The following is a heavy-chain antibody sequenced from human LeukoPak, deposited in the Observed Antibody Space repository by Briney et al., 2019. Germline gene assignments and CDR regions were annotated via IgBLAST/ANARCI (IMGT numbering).Heavy chain of an antibody. CDR3: ARDAVEQQLVHYFDY. CDR1: GFTLSSNY. CDR2: IYKDGST. J-gene: IGHJ4*02. Sequence: GGSLRLSCAASGFTLSSNYMTWVRQAPGKGLEWVSLIYKDGSTYYADSVKGRFTISRDNSKNTLFLQMNSLRADDTAVYYCARDAVEQQLVHYFDYWGQGTLVTVSS. V-gene: IGHV3-53*01. D-gene: IGHD6-13*01.